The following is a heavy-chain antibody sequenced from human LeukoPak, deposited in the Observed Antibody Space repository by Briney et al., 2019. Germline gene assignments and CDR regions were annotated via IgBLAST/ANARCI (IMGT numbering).Heavy chain of an antibody. J-gene: IGHJ4*02. V-gene: IGHV3-23*01. D-gene: IGHD5-18*01. CDR1: GFTFSSYA. Sequence: QRGGSVRLSCAASGFTFSSYAVSWVRQARGEGLEWVSTIGVHGAGTYYAESVKGRFTISRDNSKNTLYLQMNSLRGNDTAVYYCAKTRKEWIQLWNNWGQRTLVSVSS. CDR2: IGVHGAGT. CDR3: AKTRKEWIQLWNN.